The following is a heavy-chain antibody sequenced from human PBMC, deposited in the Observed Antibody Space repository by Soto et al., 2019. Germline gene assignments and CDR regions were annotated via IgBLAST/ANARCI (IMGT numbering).Heavy chain of an antibody. Sequence: QVQLQESGPGLVKPSQTLSLTCTVSGGSISSGDYYWSWIRQPPGKGLEWIGYIYYSGSTYYNPSLKSRVTKSVDTSKNQFSLKLSSVTAADTAVYYCARGSLYDYVWGSSTAGRFFDYWGQGTLVTVSS. CDR3: ARGSLYDYVWGSSTAGRFFDY. V-gene: IGHV4-30-4*01. J-gene: IGHJ4*02. D-gene: IGHD3-16*01. CDR2: IYYSGST. CDR1: GGSISSGDYY.